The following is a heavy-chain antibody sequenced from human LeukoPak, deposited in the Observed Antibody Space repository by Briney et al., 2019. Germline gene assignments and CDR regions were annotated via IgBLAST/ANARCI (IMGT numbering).Heavy chain of an antibody. CDR1: GYTFTGYY. J-gene: IGHJ4*02. CDR3: ARHNGRTTIFTPELDF. V-gene: IGHV1-2*04. CDR2: INPNSDGT. D-gene: IGHD5-24*01. Sequence: ASVKVSCKASGYTFTGYYMHWVRQAPGQGLEWMGWINPNSDGTNYAQKFQGWVTMTRDTSISTAYIDLNRLRSDDTAVYYCARHNGRTTIFTPELDFWGQGTLVTVSS.